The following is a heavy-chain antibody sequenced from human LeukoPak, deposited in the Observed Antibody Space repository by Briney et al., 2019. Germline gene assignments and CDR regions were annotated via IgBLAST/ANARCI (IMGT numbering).Heavy chain of an antibody. V-gene: IGHV4-34*01. Sequence: SETLSLTCAVYGGSFSGYYWSWIRQPPGKGLEWIGEIHHSGSTNYNPSLKSRVTISIDTSKNQFSLKLSSVTAADTAVYYCARGGVYYYYYYMDVWGKGTTVTVSS. CDR3: ARGGVYYYYYYMDV. CDR1: GGSFSGYY. D-gene: IGHD3-10*01. J-gene: IGHJ6*03. CDR2: IHHSGST.